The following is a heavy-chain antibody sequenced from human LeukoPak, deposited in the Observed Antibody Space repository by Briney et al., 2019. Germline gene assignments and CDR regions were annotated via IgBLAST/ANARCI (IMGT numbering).Heavy chain of an antibody. CDR3: ARQTAMGRSGDY. Sequence: GESLKISCKASGYSFTSYWIGWVRQMPGKGLEWMGIIDPSDSETRYTPSFQGQVTISVDKSLTTAYVQWNSPKASDTAMYYCARQTAMGRSGDYWGQGTLVTVSS. V-gene: IGHV5-51*01. CDR2: IDPSDSET. CDR1: GYSFTSYW. D-gene: IGHD5-18*01. J-gene: IGHJ4*02.